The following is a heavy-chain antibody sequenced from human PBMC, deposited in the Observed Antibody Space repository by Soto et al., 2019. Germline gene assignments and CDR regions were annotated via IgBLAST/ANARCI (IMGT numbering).Heavy chain of an antibody. CDR1: GYTFTSYA. CDR3: ARAELRFLEWLWRAFDI. D-gene: IGHD3-3*01. J-gene: IGHJ3*02. CDR2: INAGNGNT. Sequence: GASVKVSCKASGYTFTSYAMHWVRQAPGQRLEWMGWINAGNGNTKYSQKFQGRVTITRDTSASTAYMELSSLRSEDTAVYYCARAELRFLEWLWRAFDIWGQGTMVTVSS. V-gene: IGHV1-3*01.